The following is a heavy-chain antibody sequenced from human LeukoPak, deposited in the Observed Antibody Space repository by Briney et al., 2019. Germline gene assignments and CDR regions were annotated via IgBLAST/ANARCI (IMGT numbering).Heavy chain of an antibody. J-gene: IGHJ4*02. CDR2: INPSSGGT. D-gene: IGHD3-22*01. Sequence: ASVKLSCTASGYTVTGYYIKWVRGAAGQRLEWRGWINPSSGGTNYAQKVQGRVTMTRDTSIRTAYMELSRLRSDDTAVYFCVRVLVRDYYDTSGYPEYFDYWGQGTLVTVSS. V-gene: IGHV1-2*02. CDR1: GYTVTGYY. CDR3: VRVLVRDYYDTSGYPEYFDY.